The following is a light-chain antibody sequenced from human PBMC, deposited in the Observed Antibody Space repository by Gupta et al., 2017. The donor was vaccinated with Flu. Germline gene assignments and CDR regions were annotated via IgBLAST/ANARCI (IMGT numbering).Light chain of an antibody. J-gene: IGLJ1*01. Sequence: QSALTQPASVSGSPGQSITISCTGTSSDVGGYNMVSWYQQYPGKAPKLMIYEASERPSGVSNRFSGAKSGNTASLTISGLQAEDEADYYCCSYSTVTTYVFGTGTKVTVL. CDR2: EAS. CDR3: CSYSTVTTYV. CDR1: SSDVGGYNM. V-gene: IGLV2-23*01.